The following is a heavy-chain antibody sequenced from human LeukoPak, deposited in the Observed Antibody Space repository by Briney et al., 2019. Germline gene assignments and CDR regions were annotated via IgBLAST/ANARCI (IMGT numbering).Heavy chain of an antibody. CDR1: GGSISSSNW. J-gene: IGHJ4*02. CDR3: ARAGLLWFGEFDH. CDR2: IYHSGST. Sequence: SETLSLTCAVSGGSISSSNWWSWVRQSPGKGLEWIGEIYHSGSTNYNPSLKSRVTISVDKSKNQFSLKLSSVTAADTAVYYCARAGLLWFGEFDHWGQGTLVTVSS. D-gene: IGHD3-10*01. V-gene: IGHV4-4*02.